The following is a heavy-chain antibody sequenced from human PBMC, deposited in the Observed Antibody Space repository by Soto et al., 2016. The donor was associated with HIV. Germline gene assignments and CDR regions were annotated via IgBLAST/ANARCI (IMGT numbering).Heavy chain of an antibody. CDR3: AKDAGSSRQYTDVEEVPIGYYFDY. CDR2: ISGSGGST. CDR1: GFTFSSYA. D-gene: IGHD6-6*01. Sequence: EVQLLESGGGLVQPGGSLRLSCAASGFTFSSYAMSWVRQAPGKGLEWVSAISGSGGSTYYADSVKGRFTISRDNSKNTLYLQMNSLRAEDTAVYYCAKDAGSSRQYTDVEEVPIGYYFDYWGQGTLVTVSS. J-gene: IGHJ4*02. V-gene: IGHV3-23*01.